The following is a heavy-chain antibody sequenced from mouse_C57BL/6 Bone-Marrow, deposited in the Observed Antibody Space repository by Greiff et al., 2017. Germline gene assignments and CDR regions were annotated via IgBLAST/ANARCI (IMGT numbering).Heavy chain of an antibody. CDR2: IYPGSGST. CDR1: GYTFTSYW. CDR3: ARPYYSNYWYFDV. J-gene: IGHJ1*03. Sequence: QVQLKEPGAELVKPGASVKMSCKASGYTFTSYWITWVKQRPGQGLEWIGDIYPGSGSTNYNEKFKSKATLTVDTSSSTAYMQLSSLTAEDSAVYYCARPYYSNYWYFDVWGTGTTVTVSS. V-gene: IGHV1-55*01. D-gene: IGHD2-5*01.